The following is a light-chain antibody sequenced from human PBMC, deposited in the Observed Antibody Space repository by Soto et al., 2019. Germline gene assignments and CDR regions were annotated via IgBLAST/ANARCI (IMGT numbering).Light chain of an antibody. V-gene: IGLV2-14*01. CDR1: SSDVGGYNS. CDR3: SSDTTSSTLLYV. Sequence: QSVLTQPASVSGSPGQSITISCTGTSSDVGGYNSVSWYQQHPGKAPKLMIYEVSNRPSGVSNRFSGSKSGNTASLTISGLQAEDEADYYCSSDTTSSTLLYVFGTGTKLTVL. CDR2: EVS. J-gene: IGLJ1*01.